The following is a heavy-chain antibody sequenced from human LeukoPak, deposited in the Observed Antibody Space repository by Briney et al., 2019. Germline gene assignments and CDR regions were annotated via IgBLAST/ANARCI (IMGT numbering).Heavy chain of an antibody. Sequence: HSGGSLRLSCAASGFTFSRYAMHWVRQAPGKGLEWVAVLSYAGTNKYYADSVKGRFTISRDTSESTLYLQMNSLRPEDTAVYYCARDLTYYYDTSGYWGLDYWGQGTLVTVSS. J-gene: IGHJ4*02. CDR2: LSYAGTNK. D-gene: IGHD3-22*01. CDR3: ARDLTYYYDTSGYWGLDY. V-gene: IGHV3-30-3*01. CDR1: GFTFSRYA.